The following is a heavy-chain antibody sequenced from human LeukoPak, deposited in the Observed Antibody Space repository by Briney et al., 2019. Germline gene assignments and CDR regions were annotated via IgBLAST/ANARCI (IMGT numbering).Heavy chain of an antibody. D-gene: IGHD1-26*01. V-gene: IGHV3-23*01. CDR3: AKSPLLGWAPFDY. Sequence: GGSLRLSCAASGFTFSNSAMSWVRQAPGKGLEWVSTLSGSGITIYYADSVKGRFTISRDNSKNTLYLQMNSLRAEDTAVYYCAKSPLLGWAPFDYWGQGTLVTVSS. CDR2: LSGSGITI. CDR1: GFTFSNSA. J-gene: IGHJ4*02.